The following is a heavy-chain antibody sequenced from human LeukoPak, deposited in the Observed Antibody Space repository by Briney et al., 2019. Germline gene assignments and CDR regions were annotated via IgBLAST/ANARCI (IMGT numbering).Heavy chain of an antibody. V-gene: IGHV4-39*01. CDR2: IYYSGST. J-gene: IGHJ3*02. D-gene: IGHD2/OR15-2a*01. Sequence: SETLSLTCTVSGGSISSSSYYWGWIRQPPGKGLEWIGSIYYSGSTYYNPSLKSRVTISVDTSKNQFSLKLGSVTAADTAVYYCQGNIPAFDIWGQGTMVTVSS. CDR1: GGSISSSSYY. CDR3: QGNIPAFDI.